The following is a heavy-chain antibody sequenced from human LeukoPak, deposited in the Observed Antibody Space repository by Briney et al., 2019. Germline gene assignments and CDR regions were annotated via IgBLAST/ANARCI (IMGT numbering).Heavy chain of an antibody. V-gene: IGHV4-39*01. CDR1: GGSISSSSYY. CDR2: IYYSGST. J-gene: IGHJ3*02. CDR3: ARLVVTGSGRRGAFDI. D-gene: IGHD3-10*01. Sequence: SETLSLTCTVSGGSISSSSYYWGWIRQPPGKGLEWIGSIYYSGSTCYNPSLKSRVTISVDTSKNQFSLKLSSVTAADTAVYYCARLVVTGSGRRGAFDIWGQGTMVTVSS.